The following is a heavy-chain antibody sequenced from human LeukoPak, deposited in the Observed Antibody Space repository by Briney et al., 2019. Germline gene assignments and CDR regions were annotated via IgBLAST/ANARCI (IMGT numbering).Heavy chain of an antibody. V-gene: IGHV1-2*02. CDR1: GYXFTAHY. CDR2: IDPNSGGT. J-gene: IGHJ2*01. CDR3: ARGRGTTMVRGVITNYFDL. D-gene: IGHD3-10*01. Sequence: ASVKVSCMASGYXFTAHYIHWVRQAPGQGLEWMGWIDPNSGGTNYAQRFLGSVTMTGDTSINTAFMEVRTLRSDDTAIYYCARGRGTTMVRGVITNYFDLWGRGSLVTVSS.